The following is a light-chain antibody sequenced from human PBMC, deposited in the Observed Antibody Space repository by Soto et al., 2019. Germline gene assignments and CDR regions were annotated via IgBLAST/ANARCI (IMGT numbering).Light chain of an antibody. CDR1: QSISSW. J-gene: IGKJ1*01. V-gene: IGKV1-5*01. Sequence: DIQMTQSPSTLSASVGDRVTIPGRASQSISSWLAWYQQKPGKAPKLLIYDASSLESGVPSRFSGSGSGKEFPLTISSQQPDDFATYYFQRYNSYSPTFGQGTKVEIK. CDR3: QRYNSYSPT. CDR2: DAS.